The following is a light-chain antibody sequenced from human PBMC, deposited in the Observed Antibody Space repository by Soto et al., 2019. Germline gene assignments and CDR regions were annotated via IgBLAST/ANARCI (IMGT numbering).Light chain of an antibody. CDR1: QSISSW. V-gene: IGKV1-5*03. CDR2: KAS. J-gene: IGKJ4*01. Sequence: DIQMTQSPSTLSASVGDRVTITCRASQSISSWLAWYQQKPGKAPRLLIYKASTLESGVPSRFSGSGSGTEFTLTISSLQPDDFATYYCQQYDDYPLTFGGGTKVDIK. CDR3: QQYDDYPLT.